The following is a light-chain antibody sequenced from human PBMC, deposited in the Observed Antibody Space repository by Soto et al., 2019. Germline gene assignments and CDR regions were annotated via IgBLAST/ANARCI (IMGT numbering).Light chain of an antibody. CDR1: QSIGTY. CDR2: AAS. V-gene: IGKV1-39*01. Sequence: DIQMTQSPSSLSASVGDRVTITCRASQSIGTYLNWYLQKPGKAPQLLIHAASSLQTGVPSRFSGSGSGTELTLTISSLQPEDFASFYCLQSFSTPPTFGQGTKLAIK. CDR3: LQSFSTPPT. J-gene: IGKJ2*01.